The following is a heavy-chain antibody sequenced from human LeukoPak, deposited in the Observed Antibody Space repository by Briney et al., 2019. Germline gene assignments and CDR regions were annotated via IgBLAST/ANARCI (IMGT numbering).Heavy chain of an antibody. CDR3: ARDRYSSSSGYFDY. CDR2: ISSSGSTI. V-gene: IGHV3-48*03. D-gene: IGHD6-6*01. CDR1: GFTFSSYE. Sequence: PGGSLRLSCAASGFTFSSYEMNWVRQAPGKGLEWVSYISSSGSTIYYADSVKGRFTISRDNAKNSLYLQMNSLRAEDTALYCCARDRYSSSSGYFDYWGQGTLVTVSS. J-gene: IGHJ4*02.